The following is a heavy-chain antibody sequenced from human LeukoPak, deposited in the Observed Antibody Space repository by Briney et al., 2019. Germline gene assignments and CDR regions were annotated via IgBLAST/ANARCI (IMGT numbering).Heavy chain of an antibody. Sequence: AASVKVSCKGSGYTFTNYAVHWVRQAPGQRLEWLGWINPGNGVTKYSQNFQGRVTVTSDTSAATAYVELNSLTSEDTAVYYCARERWHCRVNCYSVYYYALDVWGQGTTVTVSS. CDR2: INPGNGVT. CDR3: ARERWHCRVNCYSVYYYALDV. V-gene: IGHV1-3*01. CDR1: GYTFTNYA. D-gene: IGHD2-15*01. J-gene: IGHJ6*02.